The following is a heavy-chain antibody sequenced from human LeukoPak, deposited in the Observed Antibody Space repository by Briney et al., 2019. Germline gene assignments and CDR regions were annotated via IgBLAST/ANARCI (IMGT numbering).Heavy chain of an antibody. V-gene: IGHV3-30*03. J-gene: IGHJ5*02. CDR3: ATDQVATVGPFGA. CDR1: GFTFSSYG. CDR2: ISYDGSNK. D-gene: IGHD3-16*01. Sequence: PGRSLRLSCAASGFTFSSYGMHWVRQAPGKGLEWVAVISYDGSNKYYADSVKGRFTISRDNSKNTLYLQMESLRVEDTAVYYCATDQVATVGPFGAWGQGTRVTVSS.